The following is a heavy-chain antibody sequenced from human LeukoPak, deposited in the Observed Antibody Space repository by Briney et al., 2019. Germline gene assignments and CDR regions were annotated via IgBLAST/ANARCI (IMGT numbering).Heavy chain of an antibody. CDR2: IIPIFGTA. J-gene: IGHJ4*02. CDR1: GGTFSSYA. D-gene: IGHD6-13*01. CDR3: ARDRGIAAALPGY. Sequence: ASAKVSCKASGGTFSSYAISWVRQAPGQGLEWMGRIIPIFGTANYAQKFQGRVTITTDESTSTAYMELSSLRSEDTAVYYCARDRGIAAALPGYWGQGTLVTVSS. V-gene: IGHV1-69*05.